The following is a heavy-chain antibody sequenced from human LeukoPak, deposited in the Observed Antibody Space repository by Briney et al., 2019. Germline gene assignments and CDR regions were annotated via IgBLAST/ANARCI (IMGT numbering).Heavy chain of an antibody. Sequence: GGSLRLSCAASRFTFSSYGMHWVRQAPGKGLEWVANIKQDGSEKYYVDSVKGRFTISRDNAKNSLYLQMNSLRAEDTAVYYCARTQYSYGSSLKNWGQGTLVTVSS. CDR3: ARTQYSYGSSLKN. CDR1: RFTFSSYG. V-gene: IGHV3-7*01. CDR2: IKQDGSEK. J-gene: IGHJ4*02. D-gene: IGHD5-18*01.